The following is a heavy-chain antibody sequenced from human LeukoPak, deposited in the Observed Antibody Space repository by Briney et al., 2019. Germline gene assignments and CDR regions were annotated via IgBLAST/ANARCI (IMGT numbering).Heavy chain of an antibody. V-gene: IGHV4-30-2*01. D-gene: IGHD2-15*01. J-gene: IGHJ5*02. Sequence: SETLSLTCAVSGGSISCGGYSWSWIRQPPGKGLEWIGYIYHSGSTYYNPSLKSRVTISVDRSKNQFSLKLSSVTAADTAVYYCARFSRVGFDPWGQGTLVTVSS. CDR1: GGSISCGGYS. CDR3: ARFSRVGFDP. CDR2: IYHSGST.